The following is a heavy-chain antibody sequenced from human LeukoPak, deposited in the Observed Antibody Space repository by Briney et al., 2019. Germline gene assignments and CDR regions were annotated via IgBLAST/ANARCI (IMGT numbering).Heavy chain of an antibody. V-gene: IGHV4-59*01. CDR1: IDSFTNYY. CDR2: IVYSGRT. D-gene: IGHD5-18*01. J-gene: IGHJ4*02. Sequence: SETLSLTCAVYIDSFTNYYWNWIRQPPGKGLEWTGYIVYSGRTSYNPSLKSRVTLSVDTSKNWFSLRLTSVTAADTAVYYCARGQKYTYGYTVTELGSRYFDYWGQGTLVTVSS. CDR3: ARGQKYTYGYTVTELGSRYFDY.